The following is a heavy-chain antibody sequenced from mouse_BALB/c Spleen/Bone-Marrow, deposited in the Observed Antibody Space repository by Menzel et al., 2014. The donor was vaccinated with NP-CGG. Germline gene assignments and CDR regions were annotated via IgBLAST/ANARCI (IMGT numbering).Heavy chain of an antibody. CDR1: DYSFTDYY. CDR2: ISCYNGAT. CDR3: ARSEGIYYYGSSYALDY. Sequence: LVKTGASVKISCKASDYSFTDYYMHWVKQTHGRSLEWIGYISCYNGATSYNQKFKGKATFTVDTSSSTAYMQFSSLTSEDSAVYYCARSEGIYYYGSSYALDYWGQGTSDTVSS. V-gene: IGHV1S34*01. J-gene: IGHJ4*01. D-gene: IGHD1-1*01.